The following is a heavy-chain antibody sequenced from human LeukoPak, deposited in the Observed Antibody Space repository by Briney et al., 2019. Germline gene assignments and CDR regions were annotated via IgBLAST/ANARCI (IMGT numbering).Heavy chain of an antibody. D-gene: IGHD3-3*01. CDR3: AREVTIFGVVTLDS. CDR2: IYTSEST. J-gene: IGHJ4*02. CDR1: GGSISSYY. V-gene: IGHV4-4*07. Sequence: KPSETLSLTCSVSGGSISSYYWSWIRQSAGKGLEWIGRIYTSESTSYNPSLKSRVTMSVDTSKNQFSLKLSSVTAADTAVYYCAREVTIFGVVTLDSWGQGTLVTVSS.